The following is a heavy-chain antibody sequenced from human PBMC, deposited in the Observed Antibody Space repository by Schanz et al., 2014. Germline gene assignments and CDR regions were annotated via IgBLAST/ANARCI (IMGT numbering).Heavy chain of an antibody. D-gene: IGHD2-2*01. Sequence: QVQLQESGPGLVKPSETLSLICTVSGGSISTYYWSWIRQPAGKGLEWIGRIFTSGITDYNPSLKGRVPMSIDTPTNQFPVILSSVPAADTGVYYCARGGGVVPADPGGPSYYHGMDVWGQGTTVTVSS. CDR3: ARGGGVVPADPGGPSYYHGMDV. J-gene: IGHJ6*02. CDR2: IFTSGIT. CDR1: GGSISTYY. V-gene: IGHV4-4*07.